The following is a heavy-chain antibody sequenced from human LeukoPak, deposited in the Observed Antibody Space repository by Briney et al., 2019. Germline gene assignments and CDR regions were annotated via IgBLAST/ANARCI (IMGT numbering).Heavy chain of an antibody. V-gene: IGHV3-21*01. D-gene: IGHD6-19*01. CDR2: ISSSSSYI. Sequence: KPGGSLRLSCAASGFTFSSYEMNWVRQAPGKGLEWASSISSSSSYIYYADSVKGRFTISRDNAKNSLYLQMNSLRAEDTAVYYCARSPSSRSYSSGWTVFYAFDIWGQGTMVTVSS. CDR3: ARSPSSRSYSSGWTVFYAFDI. CDR1: GFTFSSYE. J-gene: IGHJ3*02.